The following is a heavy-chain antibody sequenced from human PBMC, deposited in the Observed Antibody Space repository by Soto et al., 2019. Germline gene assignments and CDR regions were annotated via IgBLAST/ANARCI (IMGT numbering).Heavy chain of an antibody. D-gene: IGHD3-3*01. CDR1: GGSFSGYY. V-gene: IGHV4-34*01. CDR2: INHSGST. J-gene: IGHJ6*02. CDR3: ARNGSYYDFWSGYYFGGGMDV. Sequence: PSETLSLTCAVYGGSFSGYYWSWIRQPPGTGLEWIGEINHSGSTNYTPSLKSRVTISVDTSKNQFSLKLSSVTAAVTAVYYCARNGSYYDFWSGYYFGGGMDVWGQGATVTVS.